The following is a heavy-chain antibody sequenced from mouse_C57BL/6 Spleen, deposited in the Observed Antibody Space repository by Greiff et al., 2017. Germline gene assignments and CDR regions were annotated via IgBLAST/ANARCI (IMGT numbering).Heavy chain of an antibody. D-gene: IGHD5-5*01. J-gene: IGHJ4*01. CDR2: IHPNSGST. V-gene: IGHV1-64*01. CDR1: GYTFTSYW. Sequence: QVQLKQPGAELVKPGASVKLSCKASGYTFTSYWMHWVKQRPGQGLEWIGMIHPNSGSTNYNEKFKSKATLTVDKSSSTAYMQLSSLTSEDSAVYYCASLPTTLYAMDYWGQGTSVTVSS. CDR3: ASLPTTLYAMDY.